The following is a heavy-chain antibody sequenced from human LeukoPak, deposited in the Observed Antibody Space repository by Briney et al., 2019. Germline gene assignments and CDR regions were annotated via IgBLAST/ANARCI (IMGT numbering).Heavy chain of an antibody. CDR3: ARRIYSSNSIDY. D-gene: IGHD1-7*01. CDR2: IYYSRAT. CDR1: GGSITTSSYY. J-gene: IGHJ4*02. V-gene: IGHV4-39*01. Sequence: SETLPLTCTVSGGSITTSSYYWDWIRQSPGKGLEWIGSIYYSRATYYNPSLTSRVTISVDTSKSQFSLKLSSATATDTAVYYCARRIYSSNSIDYWGQGILVTVST.